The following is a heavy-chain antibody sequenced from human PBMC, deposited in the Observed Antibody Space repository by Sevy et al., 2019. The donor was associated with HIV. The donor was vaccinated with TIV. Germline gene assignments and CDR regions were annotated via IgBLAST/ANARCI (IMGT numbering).Heavy chain of an antibody. Sequence: GGSLRLSCAASGFTVSNKFMSWVRQAPGKGLEWVSVIYSDGNTYYADSVKGRFTISRDNSKNTVHLQTNSLRTEDTAVYYCAKGLILELSWYGMDVWGQGTTVTVSS. CDR2: IYSDGNT. J-gene: IGHJ6*02. D-gene: IGHD3-3*01. CDR3: AKGLILELSWYGMDV. CDR1: GFTVSNKF. V-gene: IGHV3-53*01.